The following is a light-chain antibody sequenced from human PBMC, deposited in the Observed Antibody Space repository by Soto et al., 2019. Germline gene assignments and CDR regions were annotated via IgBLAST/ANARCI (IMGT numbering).Light chain of an antibody. CDR2: GAS. CDR1: QGIGSY. CDR3: QQLNTYPA. J-gene: IGKJ4*01. Sequence: DLPLTQSPSFLSASVGDRVTITCRASQGIGSYLGWYQQAPGKAPKLLIYGASTLQSGVPSRFSGSGSGTEFTLTISSLQPADVATYFCQQLNTYPAFGGGTKVE. V-gene: IGKV1-9*01.